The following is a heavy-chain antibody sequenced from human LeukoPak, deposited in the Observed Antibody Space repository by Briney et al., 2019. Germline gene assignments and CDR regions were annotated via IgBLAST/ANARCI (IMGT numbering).Heavy chain of an antibody. CDR1: GGSISSSNW. Sequence: SGTLSLTCAVSGGSISSSNWWSWVRQPPGKGLEWIGEIYHSGSTNYNPSLKSRVTISVDKPKNQFSLKLSSVTAADTAVYYCARRTGDSSGYYPFDYWGQGTLVTVSS. D-gene: IGHD3-22*01. CDR3: ARRTGDSSGYYPFDY. J-gene: IGHJ4*02. CDR2: IYHSGST. V-gene: IGHV4-4*02.